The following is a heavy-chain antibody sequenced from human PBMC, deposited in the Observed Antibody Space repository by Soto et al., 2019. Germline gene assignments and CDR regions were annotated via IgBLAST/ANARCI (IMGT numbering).Heavy chain of an antibody. CDR1: GGSISSGDYY. V-gene: IGHV4-30-4*01. CDR3: ARAFDILTRYYFDY. J-gene: IGHJ4*02. Sequence: SETLSLTCTVSGGSISSGDYYWSWIRQPPGKGLEWIGYIYYSRSTYYNPSLKSRVTISVDTSKNQFSLKLSSVTAADTAVYYCARAFDILTRYYFDYWGQGTLVTVSS. D-gene: IGHD3-9*01. CDR2: IYYSRST.